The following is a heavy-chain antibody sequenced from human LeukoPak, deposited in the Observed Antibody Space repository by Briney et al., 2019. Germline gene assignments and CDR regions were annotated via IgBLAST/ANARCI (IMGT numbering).Heavy chain of an antibody. CDR2: ISGSGGST. Sequence: GGSLRLSCAASGFTFSSYAMSWVRQAPGKGLEWVSAISGSGGSTYYADSVKGRFTISRDNSKNTLYLQMNSLRAEDTAVYYCAKDPHIVVVPAEGEWYFDLWGRGTLVTVSS. CDR3: AKDPHIVVVPAEGEWYFDL. J-gene: IGHJ2*01. D-gene: IGHD2-2*01. CDR1: GFTFSSYA. V-gene: IGHV3-23*01.